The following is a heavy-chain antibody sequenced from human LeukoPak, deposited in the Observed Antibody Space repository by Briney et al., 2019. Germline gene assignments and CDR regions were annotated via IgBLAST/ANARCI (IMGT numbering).Heavy chain of an antibody. CDR3: ARLEHGYCSSTSCHGGLYYFDY. D-gene: IGHD2-2*01. CDR2: INYSRST. J-gene: IGHJ4*02. CDR1: GDSISSGDYY. Sequence: PSETLSLTCTVSGDSISSGDYYWTWIRQPPGKGLEWIGYINYSRSTYYNPSLKSRVTISVDTSKNQFSLKLSSVTAADTAVYYCARLEHGYCSSTSCHGGLYYFDYWGQGTLVTVSS. V-gene: IGHV4-30-4*08.